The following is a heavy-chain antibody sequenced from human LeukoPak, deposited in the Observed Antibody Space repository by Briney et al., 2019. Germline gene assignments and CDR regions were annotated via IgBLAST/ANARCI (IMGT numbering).Heavy chain of an antibody. D-gene: IGHD1-26*01. J-gene: IGHJ3*02. CDR1: GFTFSSYG. CDR2: ISYDGSNK. Sequence: PGGSLRLSCAASGFTFSSYGMHWVRQAPGKGLEWVAVISYDGSNKYYADSVKGRFTISRDNSKNTLYLQMNSLRAEDTAVYYCAKGRRGSSNDAFDIWGQGTMVTVSS. V-gene: IGHV3-30*18. CDR3: AKGRRGSSNDAFDI.